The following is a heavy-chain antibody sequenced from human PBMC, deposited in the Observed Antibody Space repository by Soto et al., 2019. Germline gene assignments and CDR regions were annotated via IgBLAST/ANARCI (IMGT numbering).Heavy chain of an antibody. CDR2: IYYSGST. CDR1: CYSISSSNW. CDR3: ARSPGDIVVVPAAPTVWFDP. D-gene: IGHD2-2*01. Sequence: LGTLSLTRAVSCYSISSSNWGGWVRQPPGEGLDWIGYIYYSGSTYYNPSLKSRVTMSVDTSKNQFSLKLSSVTAVDTAVYYCARSPGDIVVVPAAPTVWFDPWGQGTLVTVSS. J-gene: IGHJ5*02. V-gene: IGHV4-28*01.